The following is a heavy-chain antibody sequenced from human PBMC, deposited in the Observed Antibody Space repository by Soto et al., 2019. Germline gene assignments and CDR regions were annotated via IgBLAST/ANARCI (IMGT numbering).Heavy chain of an antibody. V-gene: IGHV1-2*04. CDR2: INPNSGGT. Sequence: QVQLVQSGAEVKKPGASVKVSCKASGYTFTGYYMHWVRQAPGQGLEWMGWINPNSGGTNYAQKFQGWVTMTRETPISTAYMELSRLRSDDTAVYYCARTGGGDYGDYGYFDYWGQGTLVTVSS. CDR1: GYTFTGYY. D-gene: IGHD4-17*01. J-gene: IGHJ4*02. CDR3: ARTGGGDYGDYGYFDY.